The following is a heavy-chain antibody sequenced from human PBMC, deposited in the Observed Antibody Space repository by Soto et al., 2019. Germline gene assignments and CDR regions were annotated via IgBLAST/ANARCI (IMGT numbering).Heavy chain of an antibody. CDR2: IYYSGST. Sequence: PSETLSLTCTVSGGSISSSSYYWGWIRQPPGKGLEWIGSIYYSGSTYYNPSLKSRVTISVDTSKNQFSLKLSSVTAADTAVYYCARVPSDYWGQGTLVTVYS. CDR3: ARVPSDY. CDR1: GGSISSSSYY. V-gene: IGHV4-39*01. J-gene: IGHJ4*02.